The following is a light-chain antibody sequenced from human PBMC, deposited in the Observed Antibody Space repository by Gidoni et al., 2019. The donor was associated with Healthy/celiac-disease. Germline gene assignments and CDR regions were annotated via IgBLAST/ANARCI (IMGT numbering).Light chain of an antibody. J-gene: IGKJ2*01. CDR2: GAS. Sequence: EIVFPQSPGTLCLSPGERATLSCRASQSVSSSYLAWYQQKPGQAPRLLIYGASSRATGIPDRFSGSGSGTDFTLTISRLEPEDFAVYYCQQYGSSPYTFGQGTKLEIK. CDR3: QQYGSSPYT. CDR1: QSVSSSY. V-gene: IGKV3-20*01.